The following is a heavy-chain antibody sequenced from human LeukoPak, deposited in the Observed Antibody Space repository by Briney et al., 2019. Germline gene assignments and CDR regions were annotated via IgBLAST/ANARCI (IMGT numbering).Heavy chain of an antibody. D-gene: IGHD3/OR15-3a*01. J-gene: IGHJ6*03. Sequence: SETLSLTCAVYGGSFSGYYWSWIRQPPGKGLEWIGEINHSGSTNYNPSLKSRVTISVDTSKNQFSLKLSSVTAADTAVYYCARKGWTRSFIYYYYYYMDVWGKGTTVTVSS. CDR1: GGSFSGYY. V-gene: IGHV4-34*01. CDR2: INHSGST. CDR3: ARKGWTRSFIYYYYYYMDV.